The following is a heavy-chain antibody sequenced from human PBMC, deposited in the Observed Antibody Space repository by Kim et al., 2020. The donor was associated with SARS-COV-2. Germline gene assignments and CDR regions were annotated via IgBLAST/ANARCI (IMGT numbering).Heavy chain of an antibody. CDR1: GFTFSSYA. Sequence: GGSLRLSCAASGFTFSSYAMSWARQAPGKGLEWVSTISKGGDGTHYADSVRGRFTISRDNSKNTLYLQMNSLRAEDMAVYYCDASDYWGQGTLVTVSS. CDR2: ISKGGDGT. J-gene: IGHJ4*02. D-gene: IGHD2-2*01. V-gene: IGHV3-23*01. CDR3: DASDY.